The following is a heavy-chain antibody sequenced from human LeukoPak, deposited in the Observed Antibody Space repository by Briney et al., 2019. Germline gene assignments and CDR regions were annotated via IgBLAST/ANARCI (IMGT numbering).Heavy chain of an antibody. CDR2: ISSSSSYI. J-gene: IGHJ4*02. CDR3: ARLEGVVPAAYDY. V-gene: IGHV3-21*01. CDR1: GFTFSSYS. D-gene: IGHD2-2*01. Sequence: SGGSLRLSCAASGFTFSSYSMNWVRQAPGKGREWVSSISSSSSYIYYADSVKGRFTISRDNAKNSLYLQMNSLRAEDTAVYYCARLEGVVPAAYDYWGQGTLVTVSS.